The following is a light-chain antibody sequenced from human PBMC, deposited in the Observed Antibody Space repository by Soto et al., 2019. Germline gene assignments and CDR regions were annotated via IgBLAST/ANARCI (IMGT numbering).Light chain of an antibody. CDR1: QSVSSSY. Sequence: IVLKHSPGTLSLSPGERATLSCRASQSVSSSYLAWYQQKPGQAPRLLIYGASSRATGIPDRFSGSGSGTDFTLTISRLDPEDFAVYFCQQYGSSPRTFGQGTKVDI. CDR2: GAS. V-gene: IGKV3-20*01. CDR3: QQYGSSPRT. J-gene: IGKJ1*01.